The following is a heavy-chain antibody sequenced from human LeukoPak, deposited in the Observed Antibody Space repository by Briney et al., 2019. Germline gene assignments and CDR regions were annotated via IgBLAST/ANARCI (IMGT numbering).Heavy chain of an antibody. CDR1: GGSIRSYY. CDR3: ARTYCSGGSCHFDY. V-gene: IGHV4-59*08. CDR2: IFYSGTT. D-gene: IGHD2-15*01. Sequence: SETLSLTCTVSGGSIRSYYWSWIRQPPGKGLEWVGYIFYSGTTDSNPSLKSRVTISVDTSKDQFSLKLSSVAAADTAVYYCARTYCSGGSCHFDYWGQGTLVTVSS. J-gene: IGHJ4*02.